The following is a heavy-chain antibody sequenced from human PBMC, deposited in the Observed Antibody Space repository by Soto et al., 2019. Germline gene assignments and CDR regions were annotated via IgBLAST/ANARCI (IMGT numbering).Heavy chain of an antibody. J-gene: IGHJ4*02. D-gene: IGHD6-6*01. CDR3: SRGGPYSSSEVDY. V-gene: IGHV3-74*01. CDR1: GFTFSSYW. CDR2: VNGDGSST. Sequence: EVQLVESGGGLVQPGGSLRLSCAASGFTFSSYWMHWVRQAPGKGLVWVSRVNGDGSSTSYADSVKGRFTISRDNAKNTLSLQMNSLRVEDTAVYYCSRGGPYSSSEVDYWCQGTLVTVCS.